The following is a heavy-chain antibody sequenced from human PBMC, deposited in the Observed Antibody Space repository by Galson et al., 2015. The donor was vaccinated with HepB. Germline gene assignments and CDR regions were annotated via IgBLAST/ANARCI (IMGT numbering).Heavy chain of an antibody. J-gene: IGHJ3*02. V-gene: IGHV4-4*07. Sequence: DTLSLTCTVAGGSISTYYWSWIRQPAGKGLEWIGRIYSSGGTGYNPSLNSRVTMSEDTSKNQFSLRLSSVTAADTAVYYCARDVDRRYCSSSSCSTDTFDIWGQGTMVTVSS. CDR2: IYSSGGT. CDR1: GGSISTYY. D-gene: IGHD2-2*02. CDR3: ARDVDRRYCSSSSCSTDTFDI.